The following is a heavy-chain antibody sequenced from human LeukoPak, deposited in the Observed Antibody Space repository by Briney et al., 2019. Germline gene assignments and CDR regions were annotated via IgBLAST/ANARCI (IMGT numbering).Heavy chain of an antibody. J-gene: IGHJ5*02. CDR1: GGSFSGYY. Sequence: SETLSLTCAVYGGSFSGYYWSWIRQPPGKGLEWIGEINHSGGTNYNPSLKSRVTISVDTSKNQFSLKLSSVTAADTAVYYCARRLPTIVVVPAATNWFDPWGQGTLVTVSS. V-gene: IGHV4-34*01. CDR3: ARRLPTIVVVPAATNWFDP. CDR2: INHSGGT. D-gene: IGHD2-2*01.